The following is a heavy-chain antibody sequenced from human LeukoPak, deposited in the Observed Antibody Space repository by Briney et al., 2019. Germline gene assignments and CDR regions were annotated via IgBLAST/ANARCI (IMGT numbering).Heavy chain of an antibody. V-gene: IGHV3-23*01. Sequence: PGGSLRLSCAASGFNSKYYAMNWVRQAPRKGLEWVSGISGSGDVTDYADSVKGRFAISRDNSKNMVYLQMNSLRAEDKAVYYCGRDGVNYDRSMGPFDPWGQGTLVTVSS. CDR1: GFNSKYYA. D-gene: IGHD3-9*01. CDR2: ISGSGDVT. J-gene: IGHJ5*02. CDR3: GRDGVNYDRSMGPFDP.